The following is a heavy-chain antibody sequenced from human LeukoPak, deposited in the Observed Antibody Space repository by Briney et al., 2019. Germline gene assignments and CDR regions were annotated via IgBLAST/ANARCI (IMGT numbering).Heavy chain of an antibody. V-gene: IGHV4-61*02. D-gene: IGHD3-3*01. CDR1: GGSISSGSYY. CDR3: ARLQTYYDFWSGQKNYYYYMDV. Sequence: SETLSLTCTVSGGSISSGSYYWSWIRQPAGKGLEWIGRIYTSGSTTYNPSLKSRVTISVDTSKNQFSLKLSSVTAADTAVYYCARLQTYYDFWSGQKNYYYYMDVWGKGTTVTVSS. J-gene: IGHJ6*03. CDR2: IYTSGST.